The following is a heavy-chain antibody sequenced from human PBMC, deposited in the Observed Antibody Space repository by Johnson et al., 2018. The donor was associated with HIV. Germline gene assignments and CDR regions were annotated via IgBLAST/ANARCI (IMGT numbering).Heavy chain of an antibody. D-gene: IGHD3-16*01. CDR1: GFTFSSYA. CDR2: ISSSGSTI. V-gene: IGHV3-48*04. Sequence: VQLVESGGGLVQPGGSLRLSCAASGFTFSSYAMSWVRQAPGKGLEWVSYISSSGSTIYYADSVKGRFTISRDNAKTSLYLQMNSLRPEDTAVYHCARRTYRYWESPDSFDLWGQGTMVTVSS. CDR3: ARRTYRYWESPDSFDL. J-gene: IGHJ3*01.